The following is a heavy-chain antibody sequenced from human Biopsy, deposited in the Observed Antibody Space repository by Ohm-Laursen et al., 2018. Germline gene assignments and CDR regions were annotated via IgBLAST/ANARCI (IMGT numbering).Heavy chain of an antibody. D-gene: IGHD3-22*01. Sequence: SLRLSCAASGISFSNYAMSWVRQAPGEGLEWVAGISESGAATYYADSVRGRFTVSRDNSKNTLYLQMSSLRAEDTALYYCAKEWALSYYYDISPTDYWGQGTLVTVSS. V-gene: IGHV3-23*01. CDR1: GISFSNYA. J-gene: IGHJ4*02. CDR3: AKEWALSYYYDISPTDY. CDR2: ISESGAAT.